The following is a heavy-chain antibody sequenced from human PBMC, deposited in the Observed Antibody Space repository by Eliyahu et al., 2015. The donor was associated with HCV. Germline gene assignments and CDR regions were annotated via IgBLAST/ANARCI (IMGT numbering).Heavy chain of an antibody. CDR1: GFTFSNYY. CDR2: IKGDASET. V-gene: IGHV3-7*01. CDR3: ARENMIEVGGFDI. D-gene: IGHD3-22*01. J-gene: IGHJ3*02. Sequence: EVQLVESGGRLVQPGGSLRLSCAASGFTFSNYYMNWVRQAPGKGLEWVANIKGDASETFYVDSVKGRFTISRDNDENSVYLQIESLRAEDTAMYYCARENMIEVGGFDIWGQGTMVTVSS.